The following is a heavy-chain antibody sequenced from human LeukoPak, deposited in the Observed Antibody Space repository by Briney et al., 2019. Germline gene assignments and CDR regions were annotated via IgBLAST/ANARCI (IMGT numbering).Heavy chain of an antibody. Sequence: PGGSLRLSCAASGFTFSDYYMSWIRQAPGKGLEWVSYISSSSSYTNYADSVKGRFTISRDNAKNSLYLRMNSLRAEDTAVYYCARDLGGIAAAGTAFDIWGQGTMVTVSS. J-gene: IGHJ3*02. CDR1: GFTFSDYY. CDR2: ISSSSSYT. D-gene: IGHD6-13*01. V-gene: IGHV3-11*05. CDR3: ARDLGGIAAAGTAFDI.